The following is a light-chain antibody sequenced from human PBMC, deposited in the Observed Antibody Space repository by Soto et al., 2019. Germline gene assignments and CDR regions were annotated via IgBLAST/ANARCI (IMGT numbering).Light chain of an antibody. Sequence: QSALTQPASVSGSPGQSITISCTGTSSDVGNYNYVSWYQQHPGKALKLMIYDVSNRPSGVSDRFSGSKSGNTASLTISGLQAEDEADYYCSSFVSSSALVVFGGGTKLTVL. CDR1: SSDVGNYNY. V-gene: IGLV2-14*01. CDR3: SSFVSSSALVV. CDR2: DVS. J-gene: IGLJ2*01.